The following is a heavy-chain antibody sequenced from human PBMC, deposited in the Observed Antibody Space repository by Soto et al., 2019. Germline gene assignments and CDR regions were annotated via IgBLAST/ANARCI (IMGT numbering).Heavy chain of an antibody. CDR3: ARGQRITMVRGVDNYYYGMDV. D-gene: IGHD3-10*01. J-gene: IGHJ6*02. CDR1: GFTFSSYG. Sequence: GGSLRLSCAASGFTFSSYGMHWVRQAPGKGLEWVAVIWYDGSNKYYADSVKGRFTISRDNSKNTLYLQMNSLRAEDTAVYYCARGQRITMVRGVDNYYYGMDVWGQGTTVTVSS. V-gene: IGHV3-33*01. CDR2: IWYDGSNK.